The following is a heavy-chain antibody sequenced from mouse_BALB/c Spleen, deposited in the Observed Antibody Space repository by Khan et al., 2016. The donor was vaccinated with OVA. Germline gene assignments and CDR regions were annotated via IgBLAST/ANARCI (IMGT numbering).Heavy chain of an antibody. CDR1: GFTFSTYG. J-gene: IGHJ3*01. V-gene: IGHV5-6*01. Sequence: EVELVESGGDLVKPGGSLNLSCAASGFTFSTYGMSWVRQTPDKRLEWVATIRTGGSYTYYPDSVKGRFTISRDNAKNTLYLQMSSLKSEDTAMYYCSRLAYYYNSEGFAYWGQGTLVTVSA. D-gene: IGHD1-1*01. CDR2: IRTGGSYT. CDR3: SRLAYYYNSEGFAY.